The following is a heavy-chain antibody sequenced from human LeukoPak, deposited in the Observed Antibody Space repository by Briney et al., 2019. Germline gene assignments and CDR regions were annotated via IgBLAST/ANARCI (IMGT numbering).Heavy chain of an antibody. D-gene: IGHD3/OR15-3a*01. CDR1: GFTFTNHW. J-gene: IGHJ4*02. CDR3: ARSIGQWRGLDE. CDR2: LNKDGNEK. Sequence: PGGSLRLSCVASGFTFTNHWMAWVRQAPGKGLEWVANLNKDGNEKNYVDSVKGRFTISRDNAKNSVYLQMNSLRVEDTALYYCARSIGQWRGLDEWGQGTLVAVSS. V-gene: IGHV3-7*01.